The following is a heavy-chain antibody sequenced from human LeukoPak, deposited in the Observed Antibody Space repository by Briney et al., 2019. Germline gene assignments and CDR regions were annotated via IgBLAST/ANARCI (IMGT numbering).Heavy chain of an antibody. CDR3: AKGRDKYQLLSKNWFDP. Sequence: TEGSLRLSCAASGFTFDDYAMHWVRQAPGKGLEWVSGISWNSGSIGYADSVKGRFTISRDNAKNSLYLQMNSLRAEDTALYYCAKGRDKYQLLSKNWFDPWGQGTLVTVSS. J-gene: IGHJ5*02. CDR1: GFTFDDYA. V-gene: IGHV3-9*01. D-gene: IGHD2-2*01. CDR2: ISWNSGSI.